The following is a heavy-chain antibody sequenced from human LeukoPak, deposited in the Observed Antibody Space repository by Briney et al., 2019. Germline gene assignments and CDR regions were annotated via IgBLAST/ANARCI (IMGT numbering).Heavy chain of an antibody. CDR1: GGSISSGGYY. J-gene: IGHJ3*02. V-gene: IGHV4-31*03. D-gene: IGHD3-3*01. Sequence: PSETLSLTCTVSGGSISSGGYYWSWIRQHPGKGLEWIGYIYYSGSTYYNPSLTSRVTISVDTSKNQFSLKLSSVTAADTAVYYCAREGPSFGVIPPPIWGQGTMDTVSS. CDR2: IYYSGST. CDR3: AREGPSFGVIPPPI.